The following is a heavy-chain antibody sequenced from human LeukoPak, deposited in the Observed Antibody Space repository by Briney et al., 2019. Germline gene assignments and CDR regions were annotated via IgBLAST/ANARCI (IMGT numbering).Heavy chain of an antibody. Sequence: GGSLRLSCAASGHTFKNYRMNWARQAPGKGLEWVSYITSSSSYIYYGDSVKGRFTISRDNAKNSLYLQMNSLRADDTAVYYCAGDRDSSSMDVWGQGTTVTVSS. J-gene: IGHJ6*02. CDR3: AGDRDSSSMDV. V-gene: IGHV3-21*01. D-gene: IGHD6-6*01. CDR2: ITSSSSYI. CDR1: GHTFKNYR.